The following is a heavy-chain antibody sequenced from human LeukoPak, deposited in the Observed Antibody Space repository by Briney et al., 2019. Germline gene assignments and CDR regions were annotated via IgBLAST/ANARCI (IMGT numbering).Heavy chain of an antibody. CDR2: INDCGSH. CDR1: GGSFSGSY. V-gene: IGHV4-34*01. J-gene: IGHJ5*02. D-gene: IGHD2-2*02. CDR3: ASGPGGPAAINDWFDH. Sequence: SETVSLTCAVYGGSFSGSYWRCLRQPPGQGLEGFGEINDCGSHNYKTSLKRRVTISLDTSKKQLYQKPRSVNTADTGVYYCASGPGGPAAINDWFDHWGQGTLVTVSS.